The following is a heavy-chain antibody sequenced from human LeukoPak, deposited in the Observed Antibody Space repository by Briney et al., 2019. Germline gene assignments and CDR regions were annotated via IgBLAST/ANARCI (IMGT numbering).Heavy chain of an antibody. Sequence: GGSLRLSCAASGFTFSSYAMHWVRQAPGKGLEWVAVTSYDGSNKYYADSVKGRFTISRDNSKNTLYLQMNRLRAEDTAVYYCAKGRYGDYTGNFDYWGQGTLVTVSS. CDR1: GFTFSSYA. D-gene: IGHD4-17*01. CDR3: AKGRYGDYTGNFDY. J-gene: IGHJ4*02. CDR2: TSYDGSNK. V-gene: IGHV3-30*18.